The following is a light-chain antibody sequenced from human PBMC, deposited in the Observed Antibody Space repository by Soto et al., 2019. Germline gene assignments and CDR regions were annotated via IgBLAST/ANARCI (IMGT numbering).Light chain of an antibody. CDR2: GNS. Sequence: QSVLTQPPSVSGAPGQRVTISCTGSSSNIGAGYDVHWYQQLPGTAPKLLIYGNSNRPSGVPDRFSGSKSGTSASLAITGLQAEDEADYFCQSYDSSLSPVLFGGGTKVTVL. V-gene: IGLV1-40*01. J-gene: IGLJ2*01. CDR1: SSNIGAGYD. CDR3: QSYDSSLSPVL.